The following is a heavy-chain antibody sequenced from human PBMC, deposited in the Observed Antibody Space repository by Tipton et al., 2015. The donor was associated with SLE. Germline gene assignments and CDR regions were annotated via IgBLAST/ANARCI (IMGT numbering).Heavy chain of an antibody. CDR2: ISGSGGST. V-gene: IGHV3-23*01. CDR1: GFTFSSYA. D-gene: IGHD3-3*01. J-gene: IGHJ6*02. CDR3: ARGRRFLEWLYWDDSGMDV. Sequence: SLRLSCAASGFTFSSYAMSWVRQAPGKGLEWVSAISGSGGSTYYADSVKGRFTISRDNSKNTLYLQMNSLRAEDTAVYYCARGRRFLEWLYWDDSGMDVWGQGTTVSVSS.